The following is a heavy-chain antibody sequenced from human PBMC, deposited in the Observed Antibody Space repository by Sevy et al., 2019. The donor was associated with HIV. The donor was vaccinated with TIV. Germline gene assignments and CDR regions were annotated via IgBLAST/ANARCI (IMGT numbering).Heavy chain of an antibody. Sequence: SETLSLTCAVYGGSFSAYYWNWIRQPPGKGLEWIGEINHSGSTNYNPSLKSRFTMSVDTSKKQFSLKLSAVTAADTAVYYCVRVLADDYIWGSHRPKYYFDFWGQGTLVTVSS. CDR3: VRVLADDYIWGSHRPKYYFDF. V-gene: IGHV4-34*01. D-gene: IGHD3-16*02. J-gene: IGHJ4*02. CDR1: GGSFSAYY. CDR2: INHSGST.